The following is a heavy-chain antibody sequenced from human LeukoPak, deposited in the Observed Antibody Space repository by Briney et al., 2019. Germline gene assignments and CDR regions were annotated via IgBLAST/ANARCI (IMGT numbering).Heavy chain of an antibody. CDR1: GYTFTSYG. Sequence: ASVKVSCKASGYTFTSYGISWVRQAPGQGLEWMGWISAYNGNTKYAQKFQGRVTMTTDTSTSTAYMEVGSLRSDDTAVYHCARVAGAYDEDYFDYWGQGTLVTVSS. CDR2: ISAYNGNT. CDR3: ARVAGAYDEDYFDY. D-gene: IGHD1-26*01. V-gene: IGHV1-18*01. J-gene: IGHJ4*02.